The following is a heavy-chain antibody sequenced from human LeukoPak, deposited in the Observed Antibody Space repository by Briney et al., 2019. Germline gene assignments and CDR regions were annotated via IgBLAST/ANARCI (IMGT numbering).Heavy chain of an antibody. D-gene: IGHD5-18*01. Sequence: SETLSLTCTVSGGSISSYYWSWIRQPPGKGLELIGYIYYSGSTNYNPSLKSRVTISVDTSKNQFSLKLSSVTAADTAVYYCARSQVIQLWSQFDYWGQGTLVAVSS. J-gene: IGHJ4*02. CDR2: IYYSGST. CDR1: GGSISSYY. CDR3: ARSQVIQLWSQFDY. V-gene: IGHV4-59*01.